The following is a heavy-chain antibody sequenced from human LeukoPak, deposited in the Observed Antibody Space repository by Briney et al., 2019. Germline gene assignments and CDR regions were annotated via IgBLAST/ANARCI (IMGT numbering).Heavy chain of an antibody. Sequence: EASVKVSCKTSGGTFSSYAISWVRQAPGQGLEWMGGIIPIFGTANYAQKFQGRVTITADESTSTAYMELSSLRSEDTAVYYCASPLFRIAAAGFDYWGQGTLVTVSS. J-gene: IGHJ4*02. CDR1: GGTFSSYA. CDR2: IIPIFGTA. D-gene: IGHD6-13*01. V-gene: IGHV1-69*01. CDR3: ASPLFRIAAAGFDY.